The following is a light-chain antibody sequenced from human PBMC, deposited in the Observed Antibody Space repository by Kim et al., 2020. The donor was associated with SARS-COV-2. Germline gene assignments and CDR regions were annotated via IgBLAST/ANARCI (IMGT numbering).Light chain of an antibody. CDR2: DAS. V-gene: IGKV1-33*01. CDR3: QQYPS. Sequence: SSLCQSEGDRVTIPCQASQDIRNFLNWYQQKSAKAPKILIYDASNLETVVPSRFSGSGSGPDFTLAISSLQPEDIATSYCQQYPSFGQGTKLDI. J-gene: IGKJ2*03. CDR1: QDIRNF.